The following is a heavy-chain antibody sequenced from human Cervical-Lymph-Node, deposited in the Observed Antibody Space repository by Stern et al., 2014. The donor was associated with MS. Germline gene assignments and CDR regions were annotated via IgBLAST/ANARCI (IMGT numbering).Heavy chain of an antibody. Sequence: EDQLEESGGALVQPGGSLRLSCAASGFTFTSYAMSWVRQAPGQGQEWGSAIRGSGGGTYSADSVKGRFTISRDNSKNTLYLQMNSLRAEDTAVYYCAKSTVTSLSDYWGQGTLVTVSS. CDR3: AKSTVTSLSDY. J-gene: IGHJ4*02. CDR1: GFTFTSYA. D-gene: IGHD4-17*01. CDR2: IRGSGGGT. V-gene: IGHV3-23*04.